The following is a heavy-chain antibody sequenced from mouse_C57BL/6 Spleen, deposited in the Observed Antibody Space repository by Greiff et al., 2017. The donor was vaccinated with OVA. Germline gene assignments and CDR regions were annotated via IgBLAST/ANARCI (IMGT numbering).Heavy chain of an antibody. J-gene: IGHJ4*01. D-gene: IGHD1-1*02. CDR2: ISSGGDYL. CDR3: TRVGDYGYYAMDY. V-gene: IGHV5-9-1*02. CDR1: GFTFSSYA. Sequence: EVKLMESGEGLVKPGGSLKLSCAASGFTFSSYAMSWVRQTPEKRLEWVAYISSGGDYLYYADTVKGRFTISRDNARNTLYLQMSSLKSEDTAMYYCTRVGDYGYYAMDYWGQGTSVTVSS.